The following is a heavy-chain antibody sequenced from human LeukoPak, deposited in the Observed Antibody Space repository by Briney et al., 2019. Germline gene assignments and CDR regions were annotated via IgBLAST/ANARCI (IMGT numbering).Heavy chain of an antibody. V-gene: IGHV3-7*05. CDR1: GFTFREYW. J-gene: IGHJ4*02. Sequence: GGSLRLSCAASGFTFREYWMTGVRQAPGKGVEWVASIKEDESEQYYVDSVKGRCTISRDNAKTSLYLQMNSLRVEDTAMYYCARFPTGFDYWGQGTLVTVSS. CDR3: ARFPTGFDY. D-gene: IGHD4-17*01. CDR2: IKEDESEQ.